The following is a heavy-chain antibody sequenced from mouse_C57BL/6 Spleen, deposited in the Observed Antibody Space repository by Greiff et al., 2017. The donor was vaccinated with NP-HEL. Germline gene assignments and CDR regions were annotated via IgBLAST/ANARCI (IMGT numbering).Heavy chain of an antibody. D-gene: IGHD2-4*01. Sequence: EVQRVESGGGLVKPGGSLKLSCAASGFTFSDYGMHWVRQAPEKGLEWVAYISSGSSTFYYADTVKGRFPISRDNAKNTQFLQMTSLGSEDTAMYYCARPGDYDGTLYYFGGWGQGTTLTVAS. CDR2: ISSGSSTF. V-gene: IGHV5-17*01. J-gene: IGHJ2*01. CDR1: GFTFSDYG. CDR3: ARPGDYDGTLYYFGG.